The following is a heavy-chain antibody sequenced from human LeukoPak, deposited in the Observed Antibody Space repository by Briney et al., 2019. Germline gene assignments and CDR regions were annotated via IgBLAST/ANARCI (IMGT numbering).Heavy chain of an antibody. CDR3: AREAHYYDSSGYQRNFDY. D-gene: IGHD3-22*01. Sequence: SETLSLTCAVYGGSFSGNYWSWIRQPPGKGLEWIGEIKHSGSTNYNPSLKSRVTVSVDTSKNQFSLKLSSVTAADTAVYYCAREAHYYDSSGYQRNFDYWGQGTLVTVSS. V-gene: IGHV4-34*01. CDR1: GGSFSGNY. J-gene: IGHJ4*02. CDR2: IKHSGST.